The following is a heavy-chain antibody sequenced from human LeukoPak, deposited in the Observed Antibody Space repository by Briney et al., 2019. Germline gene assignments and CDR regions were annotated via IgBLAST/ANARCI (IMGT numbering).Heavy chain of an antibody. CDR2: IYGSGST. CDR1: GDSLSSHY. Sequence: SETLSLTCTVSGDSLSSHYWSWIRQPPGKGLEWIGYIYGSGSTHYDPSLRSRVTISEDTSKNQFSLKLTSVTAADTAVYYCARNAGWYSHDSWGQGTLVTVSS. V-gene: IGHV4-59*08. D-gene: IGHD6-19*01. J-gene: IGHJ4*02. CDR3: ARNAGWYSHDS.